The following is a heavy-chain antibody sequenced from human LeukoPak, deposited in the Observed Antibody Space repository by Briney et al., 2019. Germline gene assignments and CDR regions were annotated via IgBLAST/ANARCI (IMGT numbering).Heavy chain of an antibody. CDR3: ARERLPYYYYYYMDV. J-gene: IGHJ6*03. CDR2: INPSGGST. Sequence: ASVKVSCNASGYTFTSYYMHWVRQAPGQGLEWMGIINPSGGSTSYAQKFQGRVTMTRDTSTSTVYMELSSLRSEDTAVYYCARERLPYYYYYYMDVWGKGTTVTVSS. CDR1: GYTFTSYY. D-gene: IGHD2-15*01. V-gene: IGHV1-46*01.